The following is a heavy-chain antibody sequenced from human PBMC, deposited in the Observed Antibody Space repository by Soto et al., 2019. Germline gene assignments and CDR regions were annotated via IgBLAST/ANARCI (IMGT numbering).Heavy chain of an antibody. CDR2: IYSTVNT. Sequence: SETLSLTCSVSSGSISSSLYYWGWIRQPPGKGLEWIGTIYSTVNTHYNPSLKSRVTISVDTSKNQFSLKLNSVTAADTAVYYCARLPYYDTPPVTFDIWGQGAMVTVSS. J-gene: IGHJ3*02. CDR3: ARLPYYDTPPVTFDI. D-gene: IGHD3-22*01. CDR1: SGSISSSLYY. V-gene: IGHV4-39*01.